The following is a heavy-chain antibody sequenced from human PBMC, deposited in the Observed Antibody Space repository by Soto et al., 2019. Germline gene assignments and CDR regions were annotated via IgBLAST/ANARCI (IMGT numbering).Heavy chain of an antibody. CDR1: GFMFNHYA. D-gene: IGHD6-6*01. J-gene: IGHJ4*02. Sequence: GGSLRLSCEASGFMFNHYAMAWVRQTPGKGLEWVSVISGSTGTTYYADSVNGRFTISTDNTKNTVYLQMNSLRVEDSALYSCAKVIVLGASTLEYWGPGTRVTVSS. CDR3: AKVIVLGASTLEY. CDR2: ISGSTGTT. V-gene: IGHV3-23*01.